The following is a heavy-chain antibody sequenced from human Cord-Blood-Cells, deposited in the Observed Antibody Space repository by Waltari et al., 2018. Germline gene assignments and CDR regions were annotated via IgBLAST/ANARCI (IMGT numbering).Heavy chain of an antibody. CDR2: IYTSGGN. CDR3: ARTKYSSSWYWFDP. D-gene: IGHD6-13*01. J-gene: IGHJ5*02. V-gene: IGHV4-61*09. CDR1: GGSISSGSYY. Sequence: QVQLQESGPGLVKPSQTLSLTCTVSGGSISSGSYYWSWIRQPAGKGLEWIGYIYTSGGNHYNPSHKGRVTISVDTSKNQFSLKPSSVTAADTAVYYCARTKYSSSWYWFDPWGQGTLVTVSS.